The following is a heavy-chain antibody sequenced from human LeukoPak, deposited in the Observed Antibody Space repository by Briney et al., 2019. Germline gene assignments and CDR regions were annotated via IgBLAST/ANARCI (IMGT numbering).Heavy chain of an antibody. CDR2: ISSNGGST. J-gene: IGHJ4*02. CDR3: ARSQTLLSEFDY. CDR1: GFTFSSYG. V-gene: IGHV3-64*01. Sequence: PGGSLRLSCAASGFTFSSYGMHWVRQAPGKGLEYVSAISSNGGSTYYANSVKGRFTISRDNSKNTLYLQMGSLRAEDMAVYYCARSQTLLSEFDYWGQGTLVTVSS. D-gene: IGHD3-10*01.